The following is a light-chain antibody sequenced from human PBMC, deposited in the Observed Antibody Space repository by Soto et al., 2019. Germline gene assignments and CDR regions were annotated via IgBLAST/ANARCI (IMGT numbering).Light chain of an antibody. J-gene: IGKJ4*02. Sequence: EIFMTQSPATLSVSPGEKVILSCRASESVGSTLAWYQQKPGQAPRLLIRGASTRATAVPARFSGSGSGTEVTLTISSLQSEEFAVYYWQQYRTSLTFGGGTTMEIK. CDR3: QQYRTSLT. V-gene: IGKV3-15*01. CDR2: GAS. CDR1: ESVGST.